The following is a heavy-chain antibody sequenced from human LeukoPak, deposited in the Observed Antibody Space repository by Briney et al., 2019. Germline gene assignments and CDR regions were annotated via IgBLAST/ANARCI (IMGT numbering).Heavy chain of an antibody. V-gene: IGHV3-21*01. CDR3: AREAEWLIVS. CDR1: GFTFSSYS. Sequence: GGSLRLSCAASGFTFSSYSMNWVRQAPGKGLEWVSSISSSSSYIYYADSVKGRFTISRDNAKDSLYLQMNSLRAEDTAVYYCAREAEWLIVSWGQGTLVTVSS. J-gene: IGHJ5*02. D-gene: IGHD3-3*01. CDR2: ISSSSSYI.